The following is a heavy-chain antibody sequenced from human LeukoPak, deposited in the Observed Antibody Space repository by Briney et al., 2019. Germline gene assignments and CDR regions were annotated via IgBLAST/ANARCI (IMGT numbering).Heavy chain of an antibody. Sequence: ASVKVSCKASGYSFTGNYIHWVRQAPGQGLEWMGMIYPRDGSTSYAQKFQGRVTVTRDTSTSTVHMELSGLRSEDTAVYYCARDQEAFDYWGQGTLVTVSS. V-gene: IGHV1-46*01. CDR1: GYSFTGNY. CDR3: ARDQEAFDY. CDR2: IYPRDGST. J-gene: IGHJ4*02.